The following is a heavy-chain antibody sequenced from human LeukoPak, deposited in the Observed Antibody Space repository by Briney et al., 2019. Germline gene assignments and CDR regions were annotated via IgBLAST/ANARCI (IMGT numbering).Heavy chain of an antibody. J-gene: IGHJ4*02. V-gene: IGHV3-7*03. CDR2: IKQDGSDR. Sequence: GGSLRLSCAASGFTFRNYWMSWVRQAPGTGLEWVANIKQDGSDRNYVASVRGRFTISRDNAESSLYLQMNSLRAEDTAVYYCVRNLAVAGTCFDSWGQGTLVTVSS. D-gene: IGHD6-19*01. CDR1: GFTFRNYW. CDR3: VRNLAVAGTCFDS.